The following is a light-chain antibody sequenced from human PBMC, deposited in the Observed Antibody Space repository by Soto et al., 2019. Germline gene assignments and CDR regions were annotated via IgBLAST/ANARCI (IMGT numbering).Light chain of an antibody. CDR1: SSDVGGYNR. J-gene: IGLJ3*02. CDR3: NSYAGNSWV. CDR2: EVF. Sequence: QYALTQPPSASGSPGQPVSISCTGTSSDVGGYNRVSWYQHHPGKAPKLIIYEVFKRPSGVPDRFSGSKSGNTASLTVSGLQAEDEADYYCNSYAGNSWVFGGGTKLTVL. V-gene: IGLV2-8*01.